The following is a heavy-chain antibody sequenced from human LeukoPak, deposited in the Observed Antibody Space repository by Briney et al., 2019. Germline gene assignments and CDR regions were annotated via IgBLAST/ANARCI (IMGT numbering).Heavy chain of an antibody. CDR2: ISYDGSKK. CDR1: GFTFSSYA. D-gene: IGHD2-21*02. V-gene: IGHV3-30-3*01. Sequence: GGSLRLSCAASGFTFSSYAMHWVRQAPGKGLEWVAVISYDGSKKYYADSVKGRFTISRDNSKNTLYLQMNSLRAEDTAVYYCARDGYIVVVTAMRGDYFDYWGQGTLVAVSS. CDR3: ARDGYIVVVTAMRGDYFDY. J-gene: IGHJ4*02.